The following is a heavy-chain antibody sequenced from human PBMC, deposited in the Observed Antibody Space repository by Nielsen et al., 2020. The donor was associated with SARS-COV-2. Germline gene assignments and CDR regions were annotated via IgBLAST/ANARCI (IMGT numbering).Heavy chain of an antibody. CDR3: ARGTIFDVVNAIDY. CDR2: INHSGST. CDR1: GGSFSGYY. Sequence: SETLSLTFAVYGGSFSGYYWSWIRKPPGKGLEWIGEINHSGSTNYNRSLKRRVTISVDTSKNQYSRKLSSVTAAETAVYYCARGTIFDVVNAIDYWGQGTLVTVSS. D-gene: IGHD3-3*01. V-gene: IGHV4-34*01. J-gene: IGHJ4*02.